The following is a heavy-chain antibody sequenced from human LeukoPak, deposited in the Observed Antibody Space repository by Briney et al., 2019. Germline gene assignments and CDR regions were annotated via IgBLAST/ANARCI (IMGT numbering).Heavy chain of an antibody. V-gene: IGHV6-1*01. Sequence: SQTLSLTCAISGDSIFTNNVDWNWIRQSPSRGLEWLGRTYYRSKWSFDYAVSVKSRITINADTSKNQFSLQLSSVTPEDTDVYYCARGKYTSFDNWGQGTLVTVSS. CDR1: GDSIFTNNVD. CDR2: TYYRSKWSF. J-gene: IGHJ4*02. CDR3: ARGKYTSFDN. D-gene: IGHD6-6*01.